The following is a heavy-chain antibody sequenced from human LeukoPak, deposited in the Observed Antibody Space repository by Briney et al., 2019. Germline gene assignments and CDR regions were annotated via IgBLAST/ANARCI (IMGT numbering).Heavy chain of an antibody. CDR3: TSARYGGNSDY. Sequence: GGPLRLSCPDSGFTFSSNWMHWVRQAPGKGLVWVSRIASDGSSTDYADSVRGRFTISRDNAKNTLYLQMNSLRAEDTAVYYCTSARYGGNSDYWGQGTLVTVSS. CDR1: GFTFSSNW. D-gene: IGHD4-23*01. J-gene: IGHJ4*02. CDR2: IASDGSST. V-gene: IGHV3-74*01.